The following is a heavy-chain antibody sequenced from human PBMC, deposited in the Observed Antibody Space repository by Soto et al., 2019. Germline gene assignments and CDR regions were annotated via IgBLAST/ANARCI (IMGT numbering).Heavy chain of an antibody. CDR2: ISSSSNYI. D-gene: IGHD4-4*01. Sequence: GSLRLSCAASGFTFSSYIMNWVRQAPGKGLGWVSSISSSSNYIYYADSVKGRFTISRDNAKNSLYLQMNSLRAEDTAVYYCARDPNDYSRWFDPWGQGTLVTVSS. V-gene: IGHV3-21*01. CDR1: GFTFSSYI. J-gene: IGHJ5*02. CDR3: ARDPNDYSRWFDP.